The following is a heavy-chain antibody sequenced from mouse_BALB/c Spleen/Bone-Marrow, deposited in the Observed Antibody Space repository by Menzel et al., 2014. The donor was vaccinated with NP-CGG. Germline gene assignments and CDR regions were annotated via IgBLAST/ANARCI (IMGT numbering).Heavy chain of an antibody. D-gene: IGHD2-14*01. V-gene: IGHV14-3*02. CDR3: ATYYRYDRRFAY. CDR1: GFNIKDTY. CDR2: IDPANGNT. Sequence: EVQLQESGAELVKPGASVKLSCTASGFNIKDTYMHWVMQRPEQGLEWIGRIDPANGNTKYDPKFQGKATITADTSSNTAYLQLSSLTSEDTAVYYCATYYRYDRRFAYWGQGTLVIVSA. J-gene: IGHJ3*01.